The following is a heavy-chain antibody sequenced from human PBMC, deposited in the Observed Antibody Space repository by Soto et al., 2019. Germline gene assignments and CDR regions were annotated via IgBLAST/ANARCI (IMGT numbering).Heavy chain of an antibody. J-gene: IGHJ3*02. Sequence: GGSLRLSCAASGFTFSSYAMNWVRQAPGKGLEWVSGIRSSGNRTDYADSAKGRFTISRDNSKYTLYLQMNSLRAEDTAIYYCARFGSGSDAFDIWGQGTMVTVPS. V-gene: IGHV3-23*01. CDR2: IRSSGNRT. D-gene: IGHD3-3*01. CDR3: ARFGSGSDAFDI. CDR1: GFTFSSYA.